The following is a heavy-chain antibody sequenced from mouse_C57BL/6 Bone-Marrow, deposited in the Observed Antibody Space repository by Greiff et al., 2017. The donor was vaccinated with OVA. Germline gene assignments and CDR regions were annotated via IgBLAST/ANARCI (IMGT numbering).Heavy chain of an antibody. V-gene: IGHV3-6*01. CDR1: GYSITSGYY. CDR3: ARERYYGNYYAMDY. Sequence: EVKLEESGPGLVKPSQSLSLTCSVTGYSITSGYYWNWLRQFPGNKLEWMGYISYDGSNNYNPSLKNRISITRATSKNQFFLKLNSVTTEDTATYYCARERYYGNYYAMDYWGQGTSVTVSS. J-gene: IGHJ4*01. CDR2: ISYDGSN. D-gene: IGHD1-2*01.